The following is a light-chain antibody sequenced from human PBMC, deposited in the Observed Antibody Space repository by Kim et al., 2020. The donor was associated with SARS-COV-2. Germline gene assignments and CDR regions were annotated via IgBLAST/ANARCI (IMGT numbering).Light chain of an antibody. CDR2: DAS. CDR3: QHFGASSYT. J-gene: IGKJ2*01. Sequence: EIVLTQSPGTLSLSPGERATLSCRTSQTITSSYLAWYQQKPGQAPRLLIHDASRRATGIPDRFSGSVSGTDFTLTISRLEPEDFAVYYCQHFGASSYTFGQGTKLEI. V-gene: IGKV3-20*01. CDR1: QTITSSY.